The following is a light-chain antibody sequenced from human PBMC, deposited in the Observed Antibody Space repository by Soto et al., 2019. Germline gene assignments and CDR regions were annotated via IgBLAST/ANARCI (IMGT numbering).Light chain of an antibody. Sequence: ALQMTQSPSSLSASVGDRVTITCRASQDIRNDLGWYQQKPGKTPKLLIFAASSLQSGVPSRFSGSGSGTDITLTISSLQPEDFATYYCLQDFNYPWTFGQGTKVEIE. V-gene: IGKV1-6*01. CDR2: AAS. CDR1: QDIRND. CDR3: LQDFNYPWT. J-gene: IGKJ1*01.